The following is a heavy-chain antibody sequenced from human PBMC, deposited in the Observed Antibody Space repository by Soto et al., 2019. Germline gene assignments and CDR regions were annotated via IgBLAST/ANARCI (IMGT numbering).Heavy chain of an antibody. J-gene: IGHJ4*02. Sequence: GGSLRLSCAASGFTLSSYAMHWVRQAPGKGLEWVAGISYDGSNKYYADSVKGRFTISRDNAKNSLYLQMNSLRAEDTAVYYCGRVRYSYGKHDYWGQGSLVTVSS. D-gene: IGHD5-18*01. CDR3: GRVRYSYGKHDY. V-gene: IGHV3-30-3*01. CDR1: GFTLSSYA. CDR2: ISYDGSNK.